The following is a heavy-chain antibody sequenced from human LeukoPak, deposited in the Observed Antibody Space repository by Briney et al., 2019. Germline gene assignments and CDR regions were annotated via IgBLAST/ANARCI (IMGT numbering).Heavy chain of an antibody. D-gene: IGHD2-15*01. Sequence: PSETLSLTCAVYGGSFSGYYWSWLRQPPGKGLEWIGSIYYSGSTYYNPSLKSRVTISVDTSKNQFSLKLSSVNAADTAVYYCASTTPLVYCSGDSCYSYFQHWGQGTLVTVSS. J-gene: IGHJ1*01. CDR1: GGSFSGYY. CDR2: IYYSGST. V-gene: IGHV4-34*01. CDR3: ASTTPLVYCSGDSCYSYFQH.